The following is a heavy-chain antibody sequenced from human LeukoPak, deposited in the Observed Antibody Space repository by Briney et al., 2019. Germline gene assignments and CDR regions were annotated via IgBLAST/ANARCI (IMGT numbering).Heavy chain of an antibody. CDR2: SSAYNGNT. CDR1: GSTFTSYG. CDR3: ARDVRYYYGSGSYNGYYYGMDV. Sequence: ASVKLSCEASGSTFTSYGISWVRQAPGQGPGWMGWSSAYNGNTNYAKKLQARVTMTTDTSTSTAYMELRSLRSDDTAVYYCARDVRYYYGSGSYNGYYYGMDVWGKGTTVTVSS. J-gene: IGHJ6*04. V-gene: IGHV1-18*04. D-gene: IGHD3-10*01.